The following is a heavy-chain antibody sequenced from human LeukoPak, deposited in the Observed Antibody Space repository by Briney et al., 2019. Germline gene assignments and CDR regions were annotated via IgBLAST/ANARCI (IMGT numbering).Heavy chain of an antibody. CDR2: ISSSSSYI. CDR1: GFTFSSYS. V-gene: IGHV3-21*01. Sequence: GGSLRLSCAASGFTFSSYSMNWVRQAPGKGLEWVSSISSSSSYIYYADSVKGRFTISRDNAKNSLYLQMNSLRAEDTAVYYCARAFDSSSWYNWFDPWGQGTLVTVSP. J-gene: IGHJ5*02. D-gene: IGHD6-13*01. CDR3: ARAFDSSSWYNWFDP.